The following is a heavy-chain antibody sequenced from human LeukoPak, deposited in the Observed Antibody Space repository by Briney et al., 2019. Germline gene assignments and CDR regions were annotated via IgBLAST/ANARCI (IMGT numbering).Heavy chain of an antibody. J-gene: IGHJ4*02. Sequence: GGSLRLSCAASGFTFSSYAMHWVRQAPGKGLEWVAVISYDGSNKYYADSVKGRFTISRDNSKNTLYLQMNSLRAEDTAVYYCARAWYYDSSGYYTSPLDHWGQGTLVTVSS. D-gene: IGHD3-22*01. V-gene: IGHV3-30-3*01. CDR3: ARAWYYDSSGYYTSPLDH. CDR1: GFTFSSYA. CDR2: ISYDGSNK.